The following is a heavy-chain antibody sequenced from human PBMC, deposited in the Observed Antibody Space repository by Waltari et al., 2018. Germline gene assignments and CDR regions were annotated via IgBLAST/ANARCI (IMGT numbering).Heavy chain of an antibody. CDR3: ARERITMVRGVISAFDI. CDR2: INHSGST. J-gene: IGHJ3*02. V-gene: IGHV4-34*01. Sequence: QVQLQQWGAGLLKPSETLSLTCAVYGWSFRGYYWSWIRQPPGKGLEWIGEINHSGSTNYNPSLKSRVTISVDTSKNQFSLKLSSVTAADTAVYYCARERITMVRGVISAFDIWGQGTMVTVSS. D-gene: IGHD3-10*01. CDR1: GWSFRGYY.